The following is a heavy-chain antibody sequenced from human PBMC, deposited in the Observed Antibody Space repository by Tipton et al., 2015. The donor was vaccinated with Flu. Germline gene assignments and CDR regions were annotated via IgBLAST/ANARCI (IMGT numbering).Heavy chain of an antibody. CDR1: GYTFSSYD. CDR2: MNPNSGNT. CDR3: ARVGFRRYGMNV. V-gene: IGHV1-8*01. J-gene: IGHJ6*02. D-gene: IGHD2/OR15-2a*01. Sequence: QLVQSGAEVKKPGASVKVSCKASGYTFSSYDINRVRQATGQGLEWMGWMNPNSGNTGYAQKFQGRVTMTRNTSVSTVYMKLTSLTSEDTAVYYCARVGFRRYGMNVWGQGTAVTVSS.